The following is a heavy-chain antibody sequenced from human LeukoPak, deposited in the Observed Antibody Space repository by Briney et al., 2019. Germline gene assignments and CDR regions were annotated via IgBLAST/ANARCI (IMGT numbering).Heavy chain of an antibody. J-gene: IGHJ4*02. CDR1: GGSFSGYY. CDR2: VYSSGST. D-gene: IGHD3-10*01. CDR3: ARERMIRGVIITQPFDY. V-gene: IGHV4-59*10. Sequence: SETLSLTCAVYGGSFSGYYWSWIRQPAGKGLEWIGRVYSSGSTNYNPSLKSRVTMSVDTSKNQFSLKLSSVTAADTAVYYCARERMIRGVIITQPFDYWGQGTLVTVSA.